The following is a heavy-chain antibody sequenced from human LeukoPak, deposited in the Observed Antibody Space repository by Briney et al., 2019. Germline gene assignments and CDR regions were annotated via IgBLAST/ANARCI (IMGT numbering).Heavy chain of an antibody. CDR2: ISSSSSTI. CDR1: GFTFSSYS. V-gene: IGHV3-48*04. J-gene: IGHJ5*02. Sequence: GGSLRLSCAASGFTFSSYSMNWVRQAPGKGLEWVSYISSSSSTIYYADSVKGRFTISRDDAKNTLYLQMNSPRAEDTAVYYCVRGGESTWSWGQGTLVTVSS. CDR3: VRGGESTWS. D-gene: IGHD2-15*01.